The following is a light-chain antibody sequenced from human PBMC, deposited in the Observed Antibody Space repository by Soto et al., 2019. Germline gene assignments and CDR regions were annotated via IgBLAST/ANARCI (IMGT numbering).Light chain of an antibody. V-gene: IGKV1-5*03. CDR1: QSIGGW. Sequence: DIQMTQSPSTLSASVGDRVTITCRASQSIGGWLAWYQQKAGKAPKVLIYATSTLQSGVPSRFSGSGSGTQCTLTISSLQPDDSATYYCQQYNTWWTFGQGTKVEVK. CDR3: QQYNTWWT. J-gene: IGKJ1*01. CDR2: ATS.